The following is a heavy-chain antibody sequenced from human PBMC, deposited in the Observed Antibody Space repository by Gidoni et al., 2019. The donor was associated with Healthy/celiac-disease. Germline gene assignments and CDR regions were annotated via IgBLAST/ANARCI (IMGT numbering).Heavy chain of an antibody. Sequence: EVQLVESGGGLVQPGRSLRLSCTASGFTFGDYAMSWVRQAPGKGLEWVGFIRSKAYGGTTEYAASVKGRFTISRDDSKSIAYLQMNSLKTEDTAVYYCHLADSSLRFFLYPIDYWGQGTLVTVSS. CDR3: HLADSSLRFFLYPIDY. D-gene: IGHD3-3*01. V-gene: IGHV3-49*04. J-gene: IGHJ4*02. CDR2: IRSKAYGGTT. CDR1: GFTFGDYA.